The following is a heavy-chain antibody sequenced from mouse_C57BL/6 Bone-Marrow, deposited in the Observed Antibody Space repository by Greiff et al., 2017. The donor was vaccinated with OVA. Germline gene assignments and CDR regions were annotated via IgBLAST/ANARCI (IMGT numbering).Heavy chain of an antibody. D-gene: IGHD1-1*01. V-gene: IGHV1-55*01. J-gene: IGHJ2*01. CDR1: GYTFTSYW. Sequence: QVQLKQPGAELVKPGASVKMSCKASGYTFTSYWITWVKQRPGQGLEWIGDIYPGSGSTNYNEKFKSKATLTVDTSSSTAYMQLSSLTSEDSAVYYCARITYYYGSSYLDYWGQGTTLTVSS. CDR3: ARITYYYGSSYLDY. CDR2: IYPGSGST.